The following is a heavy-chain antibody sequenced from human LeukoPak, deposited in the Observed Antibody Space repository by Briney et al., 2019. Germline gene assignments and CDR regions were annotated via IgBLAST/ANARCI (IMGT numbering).Heavy chain of an antibody. CDR2: IYHSGST. CDR3: ARGQLWLGTDY. CDR1: GYSISSGYY. Sequence: SETLSLTCAVSGYSISSGYYWGWIRQPPGKGLEWIGSIYHSGSTYYNPSLKSRVTISVDTSKNQFSLKLSSVTAADTAVDYCARGQLWLGTDYWGQGTLVTVSS. D-gene: IGHD6-19*01. J-gene: IGHJ4*02. V-gene: IGHV4-38-2*01.